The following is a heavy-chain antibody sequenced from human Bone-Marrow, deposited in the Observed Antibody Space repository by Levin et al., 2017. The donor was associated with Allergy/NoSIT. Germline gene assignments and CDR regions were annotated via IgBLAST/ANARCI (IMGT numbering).Heavy chain of an antibody. CDR3: ARGYRWQDY. CDR2: ISNTGAYT. J-gene: IGHJ4*02. D-gene: IGHD4-23*01. CDR1: GFTFTTEG. Sequence: GGSLRLSCAVSGFTFTTEGMTWVRQTPGKGLEWVSGISNTGAYTYYAESVKGRLTISRDNSRNTVYLQMNSLRVEDTAVYYCARGYRWQDYWGQGTLVTVSS. V-gene: IGHV3-23*01.